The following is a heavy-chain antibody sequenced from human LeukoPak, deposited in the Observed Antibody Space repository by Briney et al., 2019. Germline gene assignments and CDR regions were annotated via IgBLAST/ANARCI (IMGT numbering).Heavy chain of an antibody. CDR2: IYPGDSDT. J-gene: IGHJ3*02. Sequence: GESLKISCKGSGYSFTSYWIGWVRQMPGKGLVWMGIIYPGDSDTRYSPSFQGQVTISADKSISTAYLQWSSLKASDTAMYYCARTVPVNVNAFDIWGQGTMVTVSS. CDR3: ARTVPVNVNAFDI. D-gene: IGHD4-17*01. CDR1: GYSFTSYW. V-gene: IGHV5-51*01.